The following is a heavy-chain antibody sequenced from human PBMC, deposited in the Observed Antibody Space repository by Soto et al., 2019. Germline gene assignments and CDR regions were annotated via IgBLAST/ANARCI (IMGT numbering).Heavy chain of an antibody. CDR2: IGTAADT. Sequence: GGSLRLSCATSGFTFSLYDMYWVRQAIGKSLEWVSAIGTAADTYYPGSVQGRFIISRDNANSFLYLQMNSLRAGDTVVYYCVRSRGGEYFGEQLSWGQGTLVTVSS. D-gene: IGHD3-10*01. CDR3: VRSRGGEYFGEQLS. V-gene: IGHV3-13*04. CDR1: GFTFSLYD. J-gene: IGHJ4*02.